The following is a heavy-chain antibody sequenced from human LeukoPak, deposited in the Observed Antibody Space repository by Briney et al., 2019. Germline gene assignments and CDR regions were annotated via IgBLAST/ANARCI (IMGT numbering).Heavy chain of an antibody. CDR1: GGSLSGYY. V-gene: IGHV4-34*01. J-gene: IGHJ5*02. CDR2: INHSGST. CDR3: ARGSTDGYCSGGSCYSTSNWFDP. D-gene: IGHD2-15*01. Sequence: SETLSLTCAVYGGSLSGYYWSWIRQPPGKGLEWIGEINHSGSTNYNPSLKSRVTISVDTSKNQFSLKLSSVTAADTAVYYCARGSTDGYCSGGSCYSTSNWFDPWGQGTLVTVSS.